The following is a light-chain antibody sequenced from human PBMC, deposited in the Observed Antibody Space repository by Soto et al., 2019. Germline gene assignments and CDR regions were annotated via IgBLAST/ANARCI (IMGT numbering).Light chain of an antibody. V-gene: IGLV2-14*03. CDR3: SSCTSNRIYV. CDR1: HDDIGTYDY. Sequence: SVLTQPTSVSGSPGQSISISCTGNHDDIGTYDYVSWYQQHPGRAPRLLIHGVTTRASGISDRFSASKSGLTASLTISGLQPEDDADYYCSSCTSNRIYVFGPGTKVTVL. J-gene: IGLJ1*01. CDR2: GVT.